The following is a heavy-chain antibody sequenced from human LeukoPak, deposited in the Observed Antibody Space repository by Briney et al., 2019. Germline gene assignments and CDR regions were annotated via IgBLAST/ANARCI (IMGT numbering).Heavy chain of an antibody. CDR1: AFIFSDYS. J-gene: IGHJ4*02. CDR2: ISGRSSTI. D-gene: IGHD1-26*01. Sequence: GGSLRLSCAASAFIFSDYSMNWVRQAPGKGLKWISYISGRSSTIYYADSVRGRFTISRDNAKNSMYLQMNRLRAEDTAVYYCATDRLTSGSYFFDHWRQVTLVTVSS. V-gene: IGHV3-48*01. CDR3: ATDRLTSGSYFFDH.